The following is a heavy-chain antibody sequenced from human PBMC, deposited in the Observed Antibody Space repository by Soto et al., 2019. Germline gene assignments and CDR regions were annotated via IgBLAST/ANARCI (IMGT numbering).Heavy chain of an antibody. CDR1: GYTFTSYG. J-gene: IGHJ4*02. D-gene: IGHD3-22*01. CDR2: ISAYNGNT. V-gene: IGHV1-18*01. CDR3: ARYTHYYDSSGYSYYFDY. Sequence: ASVKVSCKASGYTFTSYGISWVRQAPGQGLEWMGWISAYNGNTNYAQKLQGRVTMTTDTSTSTAYMELRSLRSDDTAVYYCARYTHYYDSSGYSYYFDYWGQGTLVTVSS.